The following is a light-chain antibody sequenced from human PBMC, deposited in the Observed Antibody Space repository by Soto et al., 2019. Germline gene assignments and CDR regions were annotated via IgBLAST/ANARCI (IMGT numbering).Light chain of an antibody. Sequence: IVLTQSPGTLSLSPGERATLSCRASQSVSSAYLAWYQQKPGQAPSLLIYGASSRAAGTPDRFSGSGSGTDFTLTISRLEPEDFAVYYCQQYGSSPRLTFGGGTKVEIK. CDR3: QQYGSSPRLT. J-gene: IGKJ4*01. CDR2: GAS. V-gene: IGKV3-20*01. CDR1: QSVSSAY.